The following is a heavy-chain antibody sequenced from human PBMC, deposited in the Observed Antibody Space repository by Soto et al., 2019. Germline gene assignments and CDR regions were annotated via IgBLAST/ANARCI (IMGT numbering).Heavy chain of an antibody. D-gene: IGHD2-2*01. Sequence: QLQLQESGSGLVKPSQTLSLTCAVSGGSISSGGYSWSWIRQPPGKGLEWIGYIYHSGRTYYNPSLKSRATTSVDRTKYQSALKLSSVTAADTAVYYCAKVPDRWGQGTLVTVSS. J-gene: IGHJ5*02. V-gene: IGHV4-30-2*01. CDR2: IYHSGRT. CDR3: AKVPDR. CDR1: GGSISSGGYS.